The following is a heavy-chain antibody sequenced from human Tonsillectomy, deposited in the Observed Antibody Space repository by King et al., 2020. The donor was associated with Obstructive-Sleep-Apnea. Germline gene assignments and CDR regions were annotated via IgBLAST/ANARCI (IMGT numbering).Heavy chain of an antibody. J-gene: IGHJ4*02. CDR3: AKTSSSSWYQIYYFDY. V-gene: IGHV3-30*02. CDR2: IRYDGSNK. D-gene: IGHD6-13*01. Sequence: VQLVESGGGVVQPGRSLRLSCAASGFTFSSYGMHWVRQAPGKGLEWVAFIRYDGSNKYYPNSVNGRFTISRDNSKNTLYLQMNSLRAEDTAVYYCAKTSSSSWYQIYYFDYWGQGTLVTVSS. CDR1: GFTFSSYG.